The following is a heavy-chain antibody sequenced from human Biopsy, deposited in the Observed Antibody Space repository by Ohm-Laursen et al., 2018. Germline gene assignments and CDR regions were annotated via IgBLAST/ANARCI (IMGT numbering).Heavy chain of an antibody. D-gene: IGHD4-23*01. Sequence: SLRLSCAASGFPFSDYYMRWIRQAPGKGLEWVSYISSGGTTIYYADSVKGRFTISRDNAKNSLYLQMNSLRADDTAVYYCARDTRWSPYHMDVWGQGTRSPSP. J-gene: IGHJ6*02. V-gene: IGHV3-11*01. CDR2: ISSGGTTI. CDR3: ARDTRWSPYHMDV. CDR1: GFPFSDYY.